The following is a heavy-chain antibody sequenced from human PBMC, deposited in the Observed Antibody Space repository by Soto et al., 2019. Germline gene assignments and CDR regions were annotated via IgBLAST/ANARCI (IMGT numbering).Heavy chain of an antibody. D-gene: IGHD2-15*01. CDR2: INPDNGNT. J-gene: IGHJ5*02. CDR1: GYTFTRYT. CDR3: ARGIATGQLDP. Sequence: QVQLVQSGAEVKKPGASVKISCKASGYTFTRYTMNWVRQAPGQRLEWMGWINPDNGNTKSSQKFQDRVIITRHTSARTDYIDLSSLRSEDTAVYYCARGIATGQLDPWGQGSLVTVSS. V-gene: IGHV1-3*01.